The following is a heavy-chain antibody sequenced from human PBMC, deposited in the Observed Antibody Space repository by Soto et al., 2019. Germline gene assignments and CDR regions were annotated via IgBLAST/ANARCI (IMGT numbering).Heavy chain of an antibody. V-gene: IGHV1-69*13. CDR1: GGTFYTYT. CDR2: ITPIYPTT. D-gene: IGHD5-18*01. J-gene: IGHJ4*02. Sequence: SVKVSCKASGGTFYTYTFSWVRQAPGQGLEWMGSITPIYPTTNYAEKFQGRLTVTADGSTNTAYMELNSLTSEDTAVYYCARIPRYSFPTSDDLDSWGQGTLVTVSS. CDR3: ARIPRYSFPTSDDLDS.